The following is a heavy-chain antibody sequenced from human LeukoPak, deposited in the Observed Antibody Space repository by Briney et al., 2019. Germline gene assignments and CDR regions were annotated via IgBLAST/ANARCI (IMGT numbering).Heavy chain of an antibody. CDR1: TYSISSGYY. CDR3: AREGRGQRLTPIDY. D-gene: IGHD6-25*01. V-gene: IGHV4-38-2*02. J-gene: IGHJ4*02. Sequence: SETLSLTFTVSTYSISSGYYWGWIRQPPGKGLEWIGSIFYSGSTYYNPSLKSRVTISVDTSTNQFSLKVNSLTTADTAVYYCAREGRGQRLTPIDYWGPGALVTVSS. CDR2: IFYSGST.